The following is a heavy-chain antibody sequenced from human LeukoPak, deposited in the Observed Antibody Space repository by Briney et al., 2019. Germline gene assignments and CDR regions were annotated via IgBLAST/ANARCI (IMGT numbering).Heavy chain of an antibody. CDR2: IYYSGST. Sequence: ETLSLTCTVSGGSISSSSYYWGWIRQPPGRGLEWIGSIYYSGSTYYNPSLKSRVTISVDTSKNQFSLKLSSVTAADTAVYYCARDSTSMVRGVNWFDPWGQGALVTVSS. CDR1: GGSISSSSYY. J-gene: IGHJ5*02. V-gene: IGHV4-39*07. D-gene: IGHD3-10*01. CDR3: ARDSTSMVRGVNWFDP.